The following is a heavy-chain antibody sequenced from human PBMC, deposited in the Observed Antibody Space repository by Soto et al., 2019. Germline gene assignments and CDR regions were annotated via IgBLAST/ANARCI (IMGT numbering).Heavy chain of an antibody. CDR2: ISAYNGNT. V-gene: IGHV1-18*01. Sequence: QVQLVQSGAEVKKPGASVKVSCKASGYTFTSYGISWVRQAPGQGLAWMGWISAYNGNTNYEQELQGRVTMTTDTSTSTAYMELRRLRSDGTAVYYCARDRIVKATPPYYFDYWGQGTLLTVSS. CDR3: ARDRIVKATPPYYFDY. CDR1: GYTFTSYG. D-gene: IGHD1-26*01. J-gene: IGHJ4*02.